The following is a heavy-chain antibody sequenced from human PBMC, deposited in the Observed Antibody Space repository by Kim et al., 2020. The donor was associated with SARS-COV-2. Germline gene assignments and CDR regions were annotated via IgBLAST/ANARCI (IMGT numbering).Heavy chain of an antibody. CDR2: ISSSATTV. CDR3: ARPGPMVQGVWWYFDL. CDR1: GFTFSHYY. V-gene: IGHV3-11*01. J-gene: IGHJ2*01. Sequence: GGSLRLSCAASGFTFSHYYMTWIRQTPGKGLEWVSYISSSATTVYYGDSVKGRFAVSRDNAKNSLSLQMNSLRAEDTAVYYCARPGPMVQGVWWYFDLWGRGTLVTVSS. D-gene: IGHD3-10*01.